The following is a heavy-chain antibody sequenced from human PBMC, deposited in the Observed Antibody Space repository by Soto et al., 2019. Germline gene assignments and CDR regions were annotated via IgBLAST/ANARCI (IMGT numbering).Heavy chain of an antibody. V-gene: IGHV1-18*01. J-gene: IGHJ4*02. CDR1: GYIFTSYG. CDR2: ISAYNGNP. D-gene: IGHD3-10*01. CDR3: ARARSSSSPIDH. Sequence: QVQLVQSGGEMKKPGASVKVSCKASGYIFTSYGISWVRKAPGQGLEWMGWISAYNGNPKYAQRFRGNVTMSTDISTTTAYMELRSLNSDDTAVYYCARARSSSSPIDHWGQGTLVTVSS.